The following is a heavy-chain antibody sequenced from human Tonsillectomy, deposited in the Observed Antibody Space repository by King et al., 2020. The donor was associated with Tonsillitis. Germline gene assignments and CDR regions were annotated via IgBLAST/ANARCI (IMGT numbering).Heavy chain of an antibody. V-gene: IGHV4-38-2*02. Sequence: VQLQESGPGLVKPSETLSLTCAVSGYSISSGYYWGWIRQPPGKGLEWIGSIYHSGSTYYNPSLKSRVTISVDTSKNQFSLKLSSVTAADTAVYYCARDPWRGCIVVVPAAHNWFDPWGQGTLVTVSS. CDR2: IYHSGST. J-gene: IGHJ5*02. CDR3: ARDPWRGCIVVVPAAHNWFDP. D-gene: IGHD2-2*01. CDR1: GYSISSGYY.